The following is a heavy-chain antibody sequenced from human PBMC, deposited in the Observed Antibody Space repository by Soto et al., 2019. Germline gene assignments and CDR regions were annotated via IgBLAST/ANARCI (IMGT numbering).Heavy chain of an antibody. Sequence: PGESLKISCKGSGYSFTSYWIGWVRQMPGKGLEWMGIIYPGDSDTRYSPSFQGQVTISADKSISTAYLQWSSLKASDTAMYYCARPAVIVGATDDAFDIWGQGTMVTVSS. CDR1: GYSFTSYW. CDR2: IYPGDSDT. V-gene: IGHV5-51*01. D-gene: IGHD1-26*01. J-gene: IGHJ3*02. CDR3: ARPAVIVGATDDAFDI.